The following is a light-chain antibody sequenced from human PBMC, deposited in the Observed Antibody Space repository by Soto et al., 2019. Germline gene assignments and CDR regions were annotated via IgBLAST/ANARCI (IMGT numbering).Light chain of an antibody. J-gene: IGKJ1*01. CDR2: KAS. V-gene: IGKV1-5*03. CDR1: QTIDSW. CDR3: QQYHIYSGT. Sequence: DIPMTQCPSTLSASAGRRVTITCLASQTIDSWLAWYQQRPGKPPNLLIYKASTLASGVPSRFSGSGSGTEFTLTINSLQPDDFATYYCQQYHIYSGTFGQGIKV.